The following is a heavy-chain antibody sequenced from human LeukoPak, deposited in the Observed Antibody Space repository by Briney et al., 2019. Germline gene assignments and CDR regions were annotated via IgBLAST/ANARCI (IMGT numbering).Heavy chain of an antibody. J-gene: IGHJ3*02. CDR1: GGSIGGHTFY. V-gene: IGHV4-39*01. D-gene: IGHD6-19*01. CDR2: IYYNGNT. Sequence: SETLSLTCNVSGGSIGGHTFYWDWIRQPPVKGLEWVATIYYNGNTFYNPSLKSRVAISIDMSKSQFSLHLSSVTAADTAIYYCARLTALAGHRGAFDIWGPGTMVTVSS. CDR3: ARLTALAGHRGAFDI.